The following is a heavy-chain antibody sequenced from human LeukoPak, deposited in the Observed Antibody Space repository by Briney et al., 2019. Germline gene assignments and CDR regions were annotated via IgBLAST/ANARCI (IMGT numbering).Heavy chain of an antibody. D-gene: IGHD2-2*01. Sequence: ASVTVSFKASGYTFTDYYMHWVRLAPGQGREWMGWINPNSGGANYVQKFQGGVKMTRDTSINTAYMELSRLTSDDTAVYYCARANFLYCSSTSCLFDYWGQGTLVTVSS. CDR1: GYTFTDYY. J-gene: IGHJ4*02. V-gene: IGHV1-2*02. CDR2: INPNSGGA. CDR3: ARANFLYCSSTSCLFDY.